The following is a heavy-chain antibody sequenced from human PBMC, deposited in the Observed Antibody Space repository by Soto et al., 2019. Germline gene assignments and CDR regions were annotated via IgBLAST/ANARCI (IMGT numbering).Heavy chain of an antibody. J-gene: IGHJ4*02. D-gene: IGHD1-20*01. CDR3: ATSQKGYNWNYFDH. CDR2: VFYTGFT. Sequence: KPSETLSLTCAVYGGSFSGYYWSWIRQPPGKGLEWIGSVFYTGFTSYNPSLESRVSVSVDTSKNQFSLKVSGVSAADTAVYYCATSQKGYNWNYFDHWGQGALVTVSS. CDR1: GGSFSGYY. V-gene: IGHV4-34*12.